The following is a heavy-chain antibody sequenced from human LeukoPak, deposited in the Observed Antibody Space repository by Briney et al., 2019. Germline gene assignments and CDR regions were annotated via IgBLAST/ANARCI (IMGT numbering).Heavy chain of an antibody. CDR2: MNPNSGNT. V-gene: IGHV1-8*01. Sequence: GASVKVSCKASGYTFTRYDINWVRQATGQGLEWMGWMNPNSGNTGYAQKFQGRVNMTRNTPISTAYMELSSMRSEDAAVYYCARSSKIAVGDYWGQGTLVTVSS. CDR3: ARSSKIAVGDY. D-gene: IGHD6-19*01. CDR1: GYTFTRYD. J-gene: IGHJ4*02.